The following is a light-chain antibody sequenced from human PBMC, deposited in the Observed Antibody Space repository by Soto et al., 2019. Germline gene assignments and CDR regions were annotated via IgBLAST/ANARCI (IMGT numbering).Light chain of an antibody. CDR3: QQYNNWPLT. CDR1: QSVSSN. V-gene: IGKV3-15*01. Sequence: ELVITPSPATLSVSPGDRATLSCRASQSVSSNLAWYQQKPGQAPRLLIYGASTRATGIPARFSGSGSGTEFTLTISSLQSEDFAVYYCQQYNNWPLTFGGGTKVDIK. J-gene: IGKJ4*01. CDR2: GAS.